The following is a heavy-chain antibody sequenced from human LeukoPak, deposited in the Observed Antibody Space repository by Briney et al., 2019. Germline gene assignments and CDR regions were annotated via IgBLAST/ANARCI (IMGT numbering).Heavy chain of an antibody. CDR2: ISGSGGST. CDR3: ALTNSGSYPD. CDR1: AFTFSSYA. D-gene: IGHD3-10*01. J-gene: IGHJ4*02. Sequence: GGSLRLSCAASAFTFSSYAMSWVRRAPGKGLEWVSTISGSGGSTYYADSVGGRFTISRDNSKNILYLQMNSLRAEDTAVYYCALTNSGSYPDWGQGTLVTVSS. V-gene: IGHV3-23*01.